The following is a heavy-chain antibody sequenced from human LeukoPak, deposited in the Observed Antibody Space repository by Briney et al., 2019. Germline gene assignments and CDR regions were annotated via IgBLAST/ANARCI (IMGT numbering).Heavy chain of an antibody. Sequence: PSETLSLTCAVYGGSFSGYYWSWIRQPPGKGLEWIGEINHSGSTNYNPSLKSRVTISVDTSKNQFSLKLSSVTAADTAAYYCARGIHYGDYGGEVDYWGQGTLVTVSS. V-gene: IGHV4-34*01. CDR1: GGSFSGYY. J-gene: IGHJ4*02. CDR2: INHSGST. CDR3: ARGIHYGDYGGEVDY. D-gene: IGHD4-17*01.